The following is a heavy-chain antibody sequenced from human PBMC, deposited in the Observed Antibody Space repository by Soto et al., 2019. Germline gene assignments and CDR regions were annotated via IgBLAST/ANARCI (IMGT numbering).Heavy chain of an antibody. CDR1: GGSVRAPDW. CDR2: VHISGHS. CDR3: ARVRQGCSANNCYFDP. Sequence: QVHLQESGPGLVAPSGTLSLTCTLSGGSVRAPDWWNWVRQSPDKGLEGIAEVHISGHSNYNPSLMSRVIVSIDSSKNQFYLNLNSVTAADTAIYYCARVRQGCSANNCYFDPWGQGTQVTISS. J-gene: IGHJ5*01. V-gene: IGHV4-4*02. D-gene: IGHD1-1*01.